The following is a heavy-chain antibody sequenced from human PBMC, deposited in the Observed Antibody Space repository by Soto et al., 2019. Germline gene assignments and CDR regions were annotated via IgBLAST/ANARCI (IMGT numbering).Heavy chain of an antibody. CDR2: ISGSGGST. CDR1: GFTFSSYA. D-gene: IGHD5-12*01. J-gene: IGHJ4*02. CDR3: ALVPLMGRATIYY. Sequence: EVQLLESGGGLVQPGGSLRLSCAASGFTFSSYAMSWVRQAPGKGLEWVSAISGSGGSTYYADSVKGRFTISRDKSKNTLYLQMKILRAEDTAVYYCALVPLMGRATIYYWGQGTLVTVSS. V-gene: IGHV3-23*01.